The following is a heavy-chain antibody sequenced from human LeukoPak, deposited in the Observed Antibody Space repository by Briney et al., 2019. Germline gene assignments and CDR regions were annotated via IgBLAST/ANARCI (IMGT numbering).Heavy chain of an antibody. CDR2: INPNSGGT. CDR3: ARDKGTIFTYYYDSSGYAIDY. Sequence: ASVKVSCKASGYTFTGYYMHWVRQAPGQGLEWMGRINPNSGGTNYARKFQGRVTMTRDTSISTAYMELSRLRSDDTAVYYCARDKGTIFTYYYDSSGYAIDYWGQGTLVTVSS. V-gene: IGHV1-2*06. CDR1: GYTFTGYY. J-gene: IGHJ4*02. D-gene: IGHD3-22*01.